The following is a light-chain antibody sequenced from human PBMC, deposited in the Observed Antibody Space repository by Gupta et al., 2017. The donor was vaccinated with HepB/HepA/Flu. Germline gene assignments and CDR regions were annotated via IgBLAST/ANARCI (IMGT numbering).Light chain of an antibody. V-gene: IGKV3-15*01. J-gene: IGKJ4*01. Sequence: EIVMTQSPATLSLSPGDRATLSCRASQSVSRNLAWYQQKPGQAPRLLIYGASTRATGIPARFSGSGSGTEFTLTISSLQSEDFAVYYCQQYNNWPPLTFGGGTXVEIK. CDR2: GAS. CDR3: QQYNNWPPLT. CDR1: QSVSRN.